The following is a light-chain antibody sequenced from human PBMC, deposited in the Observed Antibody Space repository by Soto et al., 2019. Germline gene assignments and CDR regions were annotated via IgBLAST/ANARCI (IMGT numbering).Light chain of an antibody. CDR1: SSDIGGFNY. CDR3: SSYEGSNNLGV. CDR2: EVS. J-gene: IGLJ3*02. Sequence: QSALTQPPSASGSPGQSVTISCTGTSSDIGGFNYVSWYQQHPGKAPKLIIFEVSKRPSGVPDRFSGSKSGNTASLTVSGLQAEDEADYHCSSYEGSNNLGVFGGGTKVTVL. V-gene: IGLV2-8*01.